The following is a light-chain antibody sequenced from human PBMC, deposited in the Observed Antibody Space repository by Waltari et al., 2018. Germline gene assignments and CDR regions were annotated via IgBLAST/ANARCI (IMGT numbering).Light chain of an antibody. V-gene: IGKV3-11*01. Sequence: EIVLTQSPATLSLSPGARATLSCRTSQSVGIYLGWYQQKPGQAPRLLIYGAFNRATGIPARFTGSGSGTDFTLTISSLEPEDFAIYYCQQRSDWPLTFGPGTKVEI. CDR3: QQRSDWPLT. J-gene: IGKJ3*01. CDR1: QSVGIY. CDR2: GAF.